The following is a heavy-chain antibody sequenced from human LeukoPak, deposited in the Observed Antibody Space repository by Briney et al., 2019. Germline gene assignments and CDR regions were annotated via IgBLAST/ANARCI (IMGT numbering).Heavy chain of an antibody. V-gene: IGHV3-7*01. J-gene: IGHJ4*02. Sequence: PGGSLRLSCAASGFTFSSYWMSWVRQAPGKGLEWVANIKQDGSEKYYVDSVKGRFTISRDSAKNSLYLQMNSLRAEDTAVYYCARIGRYCSSTSCYAGYFDYWGQGTLVTVSS. CDR2: IKQDGSEK. D-gene: IGHD2-2*01. CDR1: GFTFSSYW. CDR3: ARIGRYCSSTSCYAGYFDY.